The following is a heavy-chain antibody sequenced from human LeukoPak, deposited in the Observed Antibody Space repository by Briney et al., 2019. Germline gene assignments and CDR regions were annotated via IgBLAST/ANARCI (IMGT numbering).Heavy chain of an antibody. Sequence: GGSLRLSCAASGFTFSSYAMNWVRQAPGKGLEWVSSISSSSSYIYYADSVKGRFTISRDNGKNSLYLQMNSLRAEDTAVYYCARDLYSGSYYFDYWGQGTLVTVSS. V-gene: IGHV3-21*01. CDR1: GFTFSSYA. J-gene: IGHJ4*02. D-gene: IGHD1-26*01. CDR3: ARDLYSGSYYFDY. CDR2: ISSSSSYI.